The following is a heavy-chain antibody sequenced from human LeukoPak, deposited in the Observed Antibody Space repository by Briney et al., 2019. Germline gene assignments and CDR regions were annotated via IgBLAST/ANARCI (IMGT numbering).Heavy chain of an antibody. D-gene: IGHD1-26*01. V-gene: IGHV4-31*03. J-gene: IGHJ5*02. Sequence: PSQTLSPTCTVSGGSISSGGYYWSWIRQHPGKGLEWIGYIYYSGSTYYNPSLKSRVTISVDTSKNQFTLKLSSVTAADTAVYYCARDGKWEGAWFDPWGQGTLSPSPQ. CDR2: IYYSGST. CDR1: GGSISSGGYY. CDR3: ARDGKWEGAWFDP.